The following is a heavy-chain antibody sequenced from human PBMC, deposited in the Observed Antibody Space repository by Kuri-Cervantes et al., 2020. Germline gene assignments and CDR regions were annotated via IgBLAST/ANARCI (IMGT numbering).Heavy chain of an antibody. CDR3: ARLLIQLWDDAFDI. J-gene: IGHJ3*02. Sequence: SGPTLVKPTQTLTLTCTFSGFSLSTSGVGVGWIRQPPGKGLEWIGSIYYSGSTYYNPSLKSRVTISVDTSKNQFSLKLSSVTAADTAVYYCARLLIQLWDDAFDIWGQGTMVTVSS. V-gene: IGHV4-39*01. D-gene: IGHD5-18*01. CDR2: IYYSGST. CDR1: GFSLSTSGVG.